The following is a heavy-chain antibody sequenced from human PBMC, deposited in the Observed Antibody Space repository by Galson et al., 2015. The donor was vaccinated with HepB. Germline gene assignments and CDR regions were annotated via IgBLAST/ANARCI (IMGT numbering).Heavy chain of an antibody. Sequence: SVKVSCKASGYTFTSYGISWVRQAPEQGLEWMGWISAYNGDTNYAQKLQGRVTMTTDTSTSTAYMELRSLRSDDTAVYYCARDRVLRFLEWPGIGFDPWGQGTLVTVSS. CDR3: ARDRVLRFLEWPGIGFDP. CDR2: ISAYNGDT. V-gene: IGHV1-18*01. J-gene: IGHJ5*02. CDR1: GYTFTSYG. D-gene: IGHD3-3*01.